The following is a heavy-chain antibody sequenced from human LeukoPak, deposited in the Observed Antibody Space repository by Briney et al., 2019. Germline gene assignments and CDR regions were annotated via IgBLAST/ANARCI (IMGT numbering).Heavy chain of an antibody. D-gene: IGHD3-10*01. V-gene: IGHV1-69*04. CDR3: ARDLGLRGVTNWFDP. CDR2: IIPILGIG. CDR1: GGTFSSYA. J-gene: IGHJ5*02. Sequence: ASVKVSCKAYGGTFSSYAISWVRQAPGQGLECMGRIIPILGIGNYAQEFQGRVTITADKSTSTAYMELSSLRSEDTAVYYCARDLGLRGVTNWFDPWGQGTLVTVSS.